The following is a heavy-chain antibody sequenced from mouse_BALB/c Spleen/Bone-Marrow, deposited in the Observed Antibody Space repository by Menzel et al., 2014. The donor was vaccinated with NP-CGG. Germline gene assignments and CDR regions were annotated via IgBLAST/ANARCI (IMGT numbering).Heavy chain of an antibody. J-gene: IGHJ2*01. CDR2: IDPSDSYT. V-gene: IGHV1-69*02. CDR3: ARGLYGNSGY. Sequence: QVQLKESGAELVKPGASVKLSCEASGYTFTSYWMHWVKQRPGQGLEWIGEIDPSDSYTNYNQKFKGKATFTVDKSSSTAYMQLSSLTSEDSAVYYCARGLYGNSGYWGQSTTLTVSS. D-gene: IGHD2-1*01. CDR1: GYTFTSYW.